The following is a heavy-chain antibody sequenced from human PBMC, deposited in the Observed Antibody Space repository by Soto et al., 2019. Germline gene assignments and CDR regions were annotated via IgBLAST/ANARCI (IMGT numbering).Heavy chain of an antibody. CDR2: TYYSGST. V-gene: IGHV4-61*01. CDR3: AREGDYSALDV. J-gene: IGHJ6*02. D-gene: IGHD2-15*01. CDR1: GGSVSSSSYY. Sequence: QVQLQESGPGLVKPSETLSLTCTVSGGSVSSSSYYWSWIRQPPGKGLEWIGYTYYSGSTNYNPSLKSRVTISVDTSKNQFSLKLSSVTAADTAVYYCAREGDYSALDVWGQGTTVTVSS.